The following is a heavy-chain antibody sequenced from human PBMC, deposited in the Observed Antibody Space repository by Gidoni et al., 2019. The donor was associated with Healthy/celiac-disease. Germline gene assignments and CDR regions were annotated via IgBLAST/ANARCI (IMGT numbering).Heavy chain of an antibody. J-gene: IGHJ4*02. CDR2: IYSGGST. CDR3: AIGYSSTPNRPVPVDY. Sequence: VGLVQPGGSLRLSCAASGFTVSSNYISWVRQAPGKGLEWVSVIYSGGSTYYADSVKGRFTISRDNSKNTLYLQMNSLRAEDTAVYYCAIGYSSTPNRPVPVDYWGQGTLVTVSS. V-gene: IGHV3-66*01. D-gene: IGHD5-18*01. CDR1: GFTVSSNY.